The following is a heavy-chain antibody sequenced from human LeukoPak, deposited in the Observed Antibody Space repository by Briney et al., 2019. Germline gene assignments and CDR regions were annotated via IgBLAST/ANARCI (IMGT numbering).Heavy chain of an antibody. CDR3: ARGHLSNWFDP. J-gene: IGHJ5*02. Sequence: SETLSLTCAVYGGSFRGYYWSWIRQPPGKGLEWIGEINHSGSTNYNPSLKSRVTISVDTSKNQFSLKLSSVTAADTAVSYCARGHLSNWFDPWGQGTLVTVSS. V-gene: IGHV4-34*01. CDR1: GGSFRGYY. CDR2: INHSGST.